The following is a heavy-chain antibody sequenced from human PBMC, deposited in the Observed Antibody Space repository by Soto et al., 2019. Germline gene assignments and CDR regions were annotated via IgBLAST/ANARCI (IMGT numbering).Heavy chain of an antibody. V-gene: IGHV3-13*01. D-gene: IGHD6-13*01. CDR1: GFIFSTYA. CDR2: IGTAGDT. Sequence: EVQLVESGGGLVQPGWSLRLSCAASGFIFSTYAMHWVRQATGKGLEWVSAIGTAGDTYYPGSVKGRFTISRENAKNSLYIQLNSLRAGDTAVYYCARGPAAAAGTDYYGMDVWGQGTTVTVSS. J-gene: IGHJ6*02. CDR3: ARGPAAAAGTDYYGMDV.